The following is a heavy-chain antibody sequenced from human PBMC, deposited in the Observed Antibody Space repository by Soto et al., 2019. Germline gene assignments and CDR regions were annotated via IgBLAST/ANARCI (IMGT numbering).Heavy chain of an antibody. CDR1: GGTFSSYT. D-gene: IGHD3-16*02. J-gene: IGHJ6*03. Sequence: SVKVSCKASGGTFSSYTISWVRQAPGQGLEWMGRIIPILGIANYAQKFQGRVTITADKSPSTAYMELSSLRSEDKAVYYCARSPCTVGGDYFGGSYPRGAYYYDRAVWGKGTTVTVSS. CDR3: ARSPCTVGGDYFGGSYPRGAYYYDRAV. CDR2: IIPILGIA. V-gene: IGHV1-69*02.